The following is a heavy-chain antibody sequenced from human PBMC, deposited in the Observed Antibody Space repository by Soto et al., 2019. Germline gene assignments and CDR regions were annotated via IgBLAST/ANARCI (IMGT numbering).Heavy chain of an antibody. CDR2: ISSSSSTI. D-gene: IGHD2-2*01. J-gene: IGHJ4*02. CDR1: GFTSSSYS. Sequence: EVQLVESGGGLVQPGGSLRLSCAASGFTSSSYSMNWVRQAPGKGLEWVSYISSSSSTIYYADSVKGRFTISRDNAKNSLYLQMNSLRAEDTAVYYCARDPPSGLYQLPVGHYWGQGTLVTVSS. V-gene: IGHV3-48*01. CDR3: ARDPPSGLYQLPVGHY.